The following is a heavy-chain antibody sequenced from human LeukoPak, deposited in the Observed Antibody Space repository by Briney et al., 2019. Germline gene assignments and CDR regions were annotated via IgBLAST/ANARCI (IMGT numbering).Heavy chain of an antibody. J-gene: IGHJ3*01. CDR3: ARAWDFVVGAFDL. D-gene: IGHD2-2*01. V-gene: IGHV3-23*01. CDR2: ISGDGFST. Sequence: GGSLRLSCAASGFIFSDSAMSWVRQAPGKGLEWVSAISGDGFSTYCADSVKGRFIISRDDSKNTLYLQMSSLRGEDTAIYYCARAWDFVVGAFDLWGQGTMVTVSS. CDR1: GFIFSDSA.